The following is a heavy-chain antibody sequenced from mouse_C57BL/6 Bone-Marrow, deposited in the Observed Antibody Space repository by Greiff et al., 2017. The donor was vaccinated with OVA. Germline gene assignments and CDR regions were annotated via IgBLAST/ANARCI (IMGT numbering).Heavy chain of an antibody. V-gene: IGHV1-50*01. J-gene: IGHJ4*01. D-gene: IGHD2-5*01. CDR3: ARGGAYYSNFYYYAMDY. Sequence: QVQLQQPGAELVKPGASVKLSCKASGYTFTSYWMQWVKQRPGQGLEWIGELDPSDSYTNYHQKFKGKATLTVDTSSSTAYMQLSSLTSEDSAVYYCARGGAYYSNFYYYAMDYGGQGTSVTVSS. CDR2: LDPSDSYT. CDR1: GYTFTSYW.